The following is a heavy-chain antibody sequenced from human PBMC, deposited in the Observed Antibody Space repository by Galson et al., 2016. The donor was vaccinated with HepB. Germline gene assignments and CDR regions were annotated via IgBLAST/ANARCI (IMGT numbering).Heavy chain of an antibody. Sequence: SVKVSCKASGGSFSNCAISWVRQAPGQGLEWMGGVIPILGTPTYAEKFQDRVTITADKSTSTAYIELSSLRSEDTAVYYCARVLPYMPRGVTTFYHYYMDVWGTGTTVTVSS. CDR2: VIPILGTP. CDR1: GGSFSNCA. J-gene: IGHJ6*03. CDR3: ARVLPYMPRGVTTFYHYYMDV. D-gene: IGHD4-11*01. V-gene: IGHV1-69*06.